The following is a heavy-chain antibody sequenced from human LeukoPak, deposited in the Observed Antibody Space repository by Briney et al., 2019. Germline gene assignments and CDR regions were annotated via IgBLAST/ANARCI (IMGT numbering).Heavy chain of an antibody. D-gene: IGHD2-2*01. V-gene: IGHV4-59*01. Sequence: SETLSLTCTVSGGSISCYYWSWIRQPPGKGLEWIGYIYYSGNTNYNPSLKSRVTISVDTSKNQFSLKLSSVTAADTAVYYCARGGVVPAAPIFYWGQGTLVTVSS. CDR2: IYYSGNT. CDR3: ARGGVVPAAPIFY. J-gene: IGHJ4*02. CDR1: GGSISCYY.